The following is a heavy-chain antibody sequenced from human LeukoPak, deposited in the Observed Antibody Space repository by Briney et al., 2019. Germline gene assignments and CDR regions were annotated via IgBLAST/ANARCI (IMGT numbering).Heavy chain of an antibody. CDR3: ARGDSSGWYSFDY. J-gene: IGHJ4*02. CDR2: INPNSGGT. CDR1: GHTFTGYY. V-gene: IGHV1-2*02. D-gene: IGHD6-19*01. Sequence: ASVKVSCKASGHTFTGYYMHWVRQAPGQGLEWMGWINPNSGGTNYAQKFQGRVTMTRDTSISTAYMELSRLRSDDTAVYYCARGDSSGWYSFDYWGQGTLVTVSS.